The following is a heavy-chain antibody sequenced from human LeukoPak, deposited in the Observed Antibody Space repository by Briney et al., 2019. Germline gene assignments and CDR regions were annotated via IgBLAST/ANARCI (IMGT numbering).Heavy chain of an antibody. J-gene: IGHJ4*02. Sequence: SETLSLTCTVSGGSISSSSYYWGWIRQPPGKGLEWIGSIYYSGSTYYNPSLKSRVTISVDTSKNQFSLKLSSVTAADTAVYYCAGEEWLVRGGDYWGQGTLVTVSS. D-gene: IGHD6-19*01. CDR2: IYYSGST. CDR1: GGSISSSSYY. V-gene: IGHV4-39*01. CDR3: AGEEWLVRGGDY.